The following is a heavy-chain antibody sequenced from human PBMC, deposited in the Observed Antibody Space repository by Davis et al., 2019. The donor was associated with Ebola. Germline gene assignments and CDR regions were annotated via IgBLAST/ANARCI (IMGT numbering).Heavy chain of an antibody. V-gene: IGHV4-59*01. Sequence: SETLSLTCTVSGGSISSYYWSWIRQPPGKGLEWIGYIYYSGSTNYNPSLKSRVTISVDTSKNQFSLKLSSVTAADTAVYYCARGMITFGGVIAPFDPWGQGTLVTVSS. CDR1: GGSISSYY. CDR2: IYYSGST. CDR3: ARGMITFGGVIAPFDP. J-gene: IGHJ5*02. D-gene: IGHD3-16*02.